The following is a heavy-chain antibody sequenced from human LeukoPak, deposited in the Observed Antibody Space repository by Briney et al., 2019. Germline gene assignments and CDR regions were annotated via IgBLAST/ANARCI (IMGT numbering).Heavy chain of an antibody. CDR2: FSSNTDGGTT. D-gene: IGHD7-27*01. V-gene: IGHV3-15*01. Sequence: PGGSLTLTCAASGFIMSNTWMNWVRQAPGKGLEWLARFSSNTDGGTTEYAAPVRGRFTISRDDSKNTLYLLMNSLKTEDTAVYYCATGVTGGGYWGQGTLLTVSS. CDR3: ATGVTGGGY. J-gene: IGHJ4*02. CDR1: GFIMSNTW.